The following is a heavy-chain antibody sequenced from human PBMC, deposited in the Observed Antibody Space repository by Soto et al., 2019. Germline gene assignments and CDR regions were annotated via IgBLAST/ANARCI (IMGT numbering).Heavy chain of an antibody. D-gene: IGHD6-6*01. V-gene: IGHV3-23*01. Sequence: PGGSLRLSCAASGFTFNNYAMNWVRQAPGKGLEWVSSISNSGDDTYYPDSVKGRFTISRDNSRNTLFLQMNSLRPEDTAIYYCAKNGYEYSTSSPWFDPWGQGTLVTVS. CDR3: AKNGYEYSTSSPWFDP. CDR2: ISNSGDDT. CDR1: GFTFNNYA. J-gene: IGHJ5*02.